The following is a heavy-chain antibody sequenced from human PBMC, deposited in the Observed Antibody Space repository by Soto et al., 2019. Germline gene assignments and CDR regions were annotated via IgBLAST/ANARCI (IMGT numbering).Heavy chain of an antibody. J-gene: IGHJ4*02. CDR2: IWYDGSNK. CDR1: GFTFSSYG. V-gene: IGHV3-33*01. Sequence: GGSLRLSCAASGFTFSSYGMHWVRQAPGKGLEWVAVIWYDGSNKYYADSVKGRFTISRDNSKNTLYLQMNSLRAEDTAVYYCARSTVPAAMNPVDQWGQGTLVTVSS. D-gene: IGHD2-2*01. CDR3: ARSTVPAAMNPVDQ.